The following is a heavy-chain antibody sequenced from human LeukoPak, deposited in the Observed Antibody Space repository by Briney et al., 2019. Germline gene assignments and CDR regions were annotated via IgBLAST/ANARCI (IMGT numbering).Heavy chain of an antibody. J-gene: IGHJ4*02. CDR1: GGSISSSNW. V-gene: IGHV4-4*02. CDR3: ARVVASRRYFDY. D-gene: IGHD5-12*01. CDR2: IYHSGST. Sequence: SGTLSLTCAVSGGSISSSNWWSWVRQPPGKGLEWIGEIYHSGSTNYNPSLKSRVTISVDTSKNQFSLKLSSVTAADTAVYYCARVVASRRYFDYWGQGTLVTVSS.